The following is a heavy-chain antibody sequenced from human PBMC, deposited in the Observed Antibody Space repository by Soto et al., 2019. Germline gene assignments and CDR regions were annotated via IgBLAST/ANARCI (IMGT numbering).Heavy chain of an antibody. V-gene: IGHV5-51*01. CDR1: GYSFTSYW. CDR3: ARYDFWSGYQNFDY. D-gene: IGHD3-3*01. Sequence: LKMSGKGSGYSFTSYWIGWVRQMPGKGVEWVGVTYPGYSDTRYSTSFQGQVTNSAEKSISTAYLQWSSMKASDTAMYYGARYDFWSGYQNFDYWGQGTLVTVSS. CDR2: TYPGYSDT. J-gene: IGHJ4*02.